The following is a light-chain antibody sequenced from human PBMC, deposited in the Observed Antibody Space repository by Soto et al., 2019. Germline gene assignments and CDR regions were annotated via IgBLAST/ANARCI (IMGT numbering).Light chain of an antibody. Sequence: QSALTQPASVSGSPGQSITISCTGTSSDVGDYNYVSWYQQHPGKAPKLMISAVSNRPSGVSDRFSGSKSGNTASLTISGLQAEDEADYYCSSYTSSSTLEVFGGGTKLTVL. CDR1: SSDVGDYNY. V-gene: IGLV2-14*01. J-gene: IGLJ2*01. CDR3: SSYTSSSTLEV. CDR2: AVS.